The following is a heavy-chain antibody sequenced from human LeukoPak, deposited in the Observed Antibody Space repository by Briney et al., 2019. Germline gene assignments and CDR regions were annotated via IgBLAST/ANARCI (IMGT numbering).Heavy chain of an antibody. D-gene: IGHD3-9*01. V-gene: IGHV3-7*01. J-gene: IGHJ6*02. CDR3: TRDLMDYDLSTGLHHYYMDV. Sequence: GGSLRLSCAASGFIFSSYWMSWVRQAPGKGLEWVANIKQDGSEKYYVDSVKGRFTISRDNAKSTLYLQMNTLRVEDTAVYYCTRDLMDYDLSTGLHHYYMDVWGQGTTVTVSS. CDR2: IKQDGSEK. CDR1: GFIFSSYW.